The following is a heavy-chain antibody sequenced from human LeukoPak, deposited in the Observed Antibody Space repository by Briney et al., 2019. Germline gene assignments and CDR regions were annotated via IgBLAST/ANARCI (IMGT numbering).Heavy chain of an antibody. CDR2: IRSKPYEGTT. CDR3: TRNLWCDY. J-gene: IGHJ4*02. Sequence: CLTLSCIASGFTLGEYAMSWFRQAPGKGMEWVGFIRSKPYEGTTEYAASVKGRFTISRDESKSIAYLQMHSLNTEDTAVYYCTRNLWCDYWRQGTLVTVSS. CDR1: GFTLGEYA. D-gene: IGHD4/OR15-4a*01. V-gene: IGHV3-49*03.